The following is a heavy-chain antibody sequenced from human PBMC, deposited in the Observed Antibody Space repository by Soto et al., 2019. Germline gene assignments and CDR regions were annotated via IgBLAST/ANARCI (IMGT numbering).Heavy chain of an antibody. CDR3: ARDGGRWACSGGSCSSKDAFDI. V-gene: IGHV3-21*01. Sequence: GGSLRLSCAASGFTFSSYSMNWVRQAPGKGLEWVSSISSSSSYIYYADSVKGRFTISRDNAKNSLYLQMNSLRAEDTAVYYCARDGGRWACSGGSCSSKDAFDIWGQGTMVTVSS. J-gene: IGHJ3*02. D-gene: IGHD2-15*01. CDR2: ISSSSSYI. CDR1: GFTFSSYS.